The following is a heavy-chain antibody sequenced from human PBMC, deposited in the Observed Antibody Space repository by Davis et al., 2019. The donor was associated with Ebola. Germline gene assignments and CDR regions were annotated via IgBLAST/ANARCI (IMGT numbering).Heavy chain of an antibody. V-gene: IGHV3-7*01. D-gene: IGHD6-19*01. CDR3: ARDTSSGWYYDDAFDI. CDR2: IKQDGSEK. J-gene: IGHJ3*02. CDR1: GFTFSSYW. Sequence: GESLKISCAASGFTFSSYWMSWLRQAPGKGLEWVANIKQDGSEKYYVDSVKGRFTISRDNAKNSLYLQMNSLRAEDTAVYYCARDTSSGWYYDDAFDIWGQGTMVTVSS.